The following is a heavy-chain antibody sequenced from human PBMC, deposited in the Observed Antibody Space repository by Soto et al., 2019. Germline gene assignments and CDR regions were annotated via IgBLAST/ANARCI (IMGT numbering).Heavy chain of an antibody. V-gene: IGHV3-23*01. CDR1: GFTFSSYA. CDR3: ANTFTYNWNYVAGLDY. CDR2: ISGSGGST. J-gene: IGHJ4*02. D-gene: IGHD1-7*01. Sequence: GGSLRLSCAASGFTFSSYAMSWVRQAPGKGLEWVSAISGSGGSTYYADSVKGRFTISRDNSKNTLYLQMNSLRAEDTAVYYCANTFTYNWNYVAGLDYWGQGTLVTVSS.